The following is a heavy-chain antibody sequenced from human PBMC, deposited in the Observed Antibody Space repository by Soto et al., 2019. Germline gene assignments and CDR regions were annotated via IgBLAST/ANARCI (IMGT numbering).Heavy chain of an antibody. J-gene: IGHJ4*02. CDR1: GYTFTSYD. Sequence: GASVKVSCKASGYTFTSYDINWVRQATGQGLEWMGWMNPSSGNTGYAQKFQGRVTMTRNTSISTAYMELSSLRSEDTAVYYCARVPVAAMGYYFDYWGQGTLVTVSS. D-gene: IGHD6-19*01. V-gene: IGHV1-8*01. CDR2: MNPSSGNT. CDR3: ARVPVAAMGYYFDY.